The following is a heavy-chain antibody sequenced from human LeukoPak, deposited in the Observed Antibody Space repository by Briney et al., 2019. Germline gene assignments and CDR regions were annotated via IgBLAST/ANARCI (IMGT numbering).Heavy chain of an antibody. J-gene: IGHJ5*02. Sequence: SETLSLTCTVSGGSISSYYWSWIRQPPGKGLEWLGYIYYSGSTNYNPSLKSRVTISVATSKNQFSLKLSSVTAADTAVYYCARDGSTGWFDPWGQGTLVTVSS. CDR3: ARDGSTGWFDP. D-gene: IGHD1-7*01. CDR1: GGSISSYY. CDR2: IYYSGST. V-gene: IGHV4-59*01.